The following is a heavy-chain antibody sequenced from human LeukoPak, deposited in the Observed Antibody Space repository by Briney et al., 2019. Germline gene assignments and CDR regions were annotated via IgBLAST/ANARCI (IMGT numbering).Heavy chain of an antibody. CDR2: IRGGGSNT. V-gene: IGHV3-23*01. J-gene: IGHJ3*01. D-gene: IGHD3-10*02. Sequence: PGGSLRLSCAASGFTFSNYAMNWVRQAPGKGLEWVSYIRGGGSNTRYPDSVKGRFIISRDNSKNILYLQMNSLRAEDTAIYYCAKCSASYSNDAFDVWGRGTMVTVSS. CDR3: AKCSASYSNDAFDV. CDR1: GFTFSNYA.